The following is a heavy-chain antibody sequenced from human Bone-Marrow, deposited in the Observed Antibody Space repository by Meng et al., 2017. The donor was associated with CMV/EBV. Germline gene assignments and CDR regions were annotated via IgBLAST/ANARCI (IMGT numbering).Heavy chain of an antibody. V-gene: IGHV3-53*01. CDR3: ARSTPDAFDI. J-gene: IGHJ3*02. D-gene: IGHD2-15*01. CDR1: GFILSNNY. CDR2: IYTGGGT. Sequence: GESLKISCAASGFILSNNYMSWVRQAPGKGLKWVSVIYTGGGTDYTDSVKGRFTISRDNSKDTLYLQMNSLSAEDTAVYYCARSTPDAFDIWGRGTMVTVSS.